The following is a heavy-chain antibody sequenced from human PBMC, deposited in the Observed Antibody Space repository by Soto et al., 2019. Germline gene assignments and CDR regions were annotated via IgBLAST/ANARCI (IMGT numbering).Heavy chain of an antibody. CDR1: GGSLGGNY. CDR2: THHSGST. Sequence: SETPSLTCAVSGGSLGGNYWGWVGQRPGKGLEWIGETHHSGSTAYNPSLRSRVTISVDTSKNQFSLKLSSVTAADTAVYYCARLGYCSSTSSYRRYRVGVDWGQGTLVTVSS. CDR3: ARLGYCSSTSSYRRYRVGVD. D-gene: IGHD2-2*01. V-gene: IGHV4-34*01. J-gene: IGHJ4*02.